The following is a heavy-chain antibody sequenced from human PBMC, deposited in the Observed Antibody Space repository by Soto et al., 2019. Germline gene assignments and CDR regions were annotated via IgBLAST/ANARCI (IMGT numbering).Heavy chain of an antibody. CDR2: IREDGGER. CDR1: GFTFSSYA. CDR3: SRTRITVTPPPLADPSKYYYYCMDV. J-gene: IGHJ6*03. D-gene: IGHD4-4*01. Sequence: EVQLVESGGGLVQPGGSLRLSCAASGFTFSSYAMSWVRQAPGKGLEWVANIREDGGERNFVDTVKGRFTISRDNAMNSLFLQMNSLRAEDTAVYYYSRTRITVTPPPLADPSKYYYYCMDVWGEGTTVTVSS. V-gene: IGHV3-7*01.